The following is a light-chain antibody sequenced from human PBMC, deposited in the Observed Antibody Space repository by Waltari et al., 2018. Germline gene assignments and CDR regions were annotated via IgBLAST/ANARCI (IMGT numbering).Light chain of an antibody. CDR3: QQYSSHYT. CDR2: KAS. Sequence: DIQMTQSPSTLSASVGDRAPITCRASQSILTWLAWYQQKPGKAPKLLIYKASNLQSGVPSRFSGSGSGTEFTLTISSLQPDDFATYYCQQYSSHYTFGQGTKLEIK. CDR1: QSILTW. J-gene: IGKJ2*01. V-gene: IGKV1-5*03.